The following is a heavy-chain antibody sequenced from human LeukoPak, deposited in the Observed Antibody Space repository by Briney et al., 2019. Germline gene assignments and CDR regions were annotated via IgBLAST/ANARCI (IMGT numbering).Heavy chain of an antibody. CDR1: GFTVSSNY. V-gene: IGHV3-53*04. CDR2: IYSGGST. J-gene: IGHJ6*02. Sequence: PGRSLRLSCAASGFTVSSNYMSWVRQAPGKGLEWVSVIYSGGSTYYADSVKGRFTISRHNSKNTLYLQMNSLRAEDTAVYYCARGSYDILTGYYPDYYYGMDVWGQGTTVTVSS. D-gene: IGHD3-9*01. CDR3: ARGSYDILTGYYPDYYYGMDV.